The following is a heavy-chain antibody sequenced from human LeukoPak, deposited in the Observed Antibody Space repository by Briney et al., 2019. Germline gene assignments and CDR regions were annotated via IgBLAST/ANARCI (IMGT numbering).Heavy chain of an antibody. V-gene: IGHV3-30*02. CDR1: GSTFSSYG. D-gene: IGHD6-19*01. CDR2: IRYDGSNK. CDR3: AKDLHRIAVAGTGDY. J-gene: IGHJ4*02. Sequence: GGSLRLSCAASGSTFSSYGMHWVRQAPGKGLEWVAFIRYDGSNKYYADSVKGRFTISRDNSKNTLYLQMNSLRAEDTAVYYCAKDLHRIAVAGTGDYWGQGTLVTVSS.